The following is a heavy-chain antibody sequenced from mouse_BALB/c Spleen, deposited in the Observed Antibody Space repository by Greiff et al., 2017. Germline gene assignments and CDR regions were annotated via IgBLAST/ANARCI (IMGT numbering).Heavy chain of an antibody. CDR3: ARDNYYGSGEAY. D-gene: IGHD1-1*01. Sequence: EVKVVESGGGLVKPGGSLKLSCAASGFTFSSYTMSWVRQTPEKRLEWVATISSGGSYTYYPDSVKGRFTISRDNAKNTLYLQMSSLKSEDTAMYYCARDNYYGSGEAYWGQGTLVTVSA. CDR2: ISSGGSYT. CDR1: GFTFSSYT. V-gene: IGHV5-6-4*01. J-gene: IGHJ3*01.